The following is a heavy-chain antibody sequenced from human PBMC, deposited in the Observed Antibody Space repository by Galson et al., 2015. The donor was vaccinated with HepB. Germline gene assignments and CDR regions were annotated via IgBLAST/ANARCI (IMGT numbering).Heavy chain of an antibody. Sequence: SVKVSCKASGYTFTNYAVHWVRQAPGQRLEWMGWLNGGNGNTKNSQNFQGRLTITRDTSATTVYMELTSLTSEDTAVYYCARIRAGWPPPFDPWGQGTLVTVSS. D-gene: IGHD2-15*01. J-gene: IGHJ5*02. CDR1: GYTFTNYA. CDR3: ARIRAGWPPPFDP. CDR2: LNGGNGNT. V-gene: IGHV1-3*01.